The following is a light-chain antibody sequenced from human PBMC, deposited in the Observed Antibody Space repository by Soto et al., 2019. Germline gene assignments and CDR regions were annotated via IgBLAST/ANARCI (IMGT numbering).Light chain of an antibody. V-gene: IGKV1-39*01. CDR1: QSISYY. J-gene: IGKJ2*01. CDR2: ATS. Sequence: DIQMTQSPSSLSASIGDRVTITCRASQSISYYLNWYQQKPGKAPKLLIFATSNLQSGVPSRFSGSGSGTDFTLTISSLQPEDFATYYCQQSYTTPPYTFGQGTMLEIK. CDR3: QQSYTTPPYT.